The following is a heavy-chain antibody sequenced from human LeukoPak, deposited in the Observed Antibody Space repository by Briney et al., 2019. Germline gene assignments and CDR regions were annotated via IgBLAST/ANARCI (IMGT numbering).Heavy chain of an antibody. Sequence: GGSLRLSCAASGFTFSSYAMSWVRQAPGKGLEWVSAMSGSGRSTYYADSVKGRFTISRDNSKNTLYLQMHSLRDEDTAVYYCARGRYEISAAMDVWGQGTTVTVSS. V-gene: IGHV3-23*01. CDR3: ARGRYEISAAMDV. J-gene: IGHJ6*02. CDR1: GFTFSSYA. D-gene: IGHD5-12*01. CDR2: MSGSGRST.